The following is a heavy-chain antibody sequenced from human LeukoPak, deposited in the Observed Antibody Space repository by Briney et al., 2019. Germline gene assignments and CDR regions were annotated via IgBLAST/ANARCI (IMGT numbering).Heavy chain of an antibody. CDR2: IYYSGST. CDR1: GGSISSSSYY. V-gene: IGHV4-39*01. CDR3: ARREKNFFDY. D-gene: IGHD1-26*01. Sequence: PSETLSLTCTVSGGSISSSSYYWGWIRQPPGKGLEWIGSIYYSGSTYYNPSLKSRVTISVDTSKNQFSLKLSSVTAADTAVYYCARREKNFFDYWGQGTLVTVS. J-gene: IGHJ4*02.